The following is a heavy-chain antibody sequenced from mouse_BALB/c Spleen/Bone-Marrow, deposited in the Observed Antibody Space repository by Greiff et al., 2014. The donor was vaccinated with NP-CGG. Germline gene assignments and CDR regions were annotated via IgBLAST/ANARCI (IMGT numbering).Heavy chain of an antibody. D-gene: IGHD2-4*01. CDR1: GYAFTDRW. J-gene: IGHJ4*01. CDR2: IDTSDSYT. V-gene: IGHV1-69*01. Sequence: VQLVESGTELVMPGASVKMSCKASGYAFTDRWIHWVKQRPGQGLEWIGAIDTSDSYTNYNQKFKGKATLTVDESSSTAYIHLSSLTSEDSAVYYCARGGDDCSLDYWGQRTSVTVSS. CDR3: ARGGDDCSLDY.